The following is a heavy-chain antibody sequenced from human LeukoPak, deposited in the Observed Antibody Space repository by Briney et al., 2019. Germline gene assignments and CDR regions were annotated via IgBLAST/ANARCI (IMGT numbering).Heavy chain of an antibody. D-gene: IGHD1-26*01. V-gene: IGHV4-59*01. CDR2: IYYSGST. Sequence: ASETLSLTCTVSGGSISSYYWSWIRQPPGKGLEWIGYIYYSGSTNYNPSLKSRVTISVDTSKNQFSLKLSSVTAADTAVYYCARGELLRRTFDYWGQGTLVTVSS. CDR3: ARGELLRRTFDY. CDR1: GGSISSYY. J-gene: IGHJ4*02.